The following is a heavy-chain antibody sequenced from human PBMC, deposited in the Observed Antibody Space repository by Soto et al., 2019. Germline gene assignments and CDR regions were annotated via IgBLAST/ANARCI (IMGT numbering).Heavy chain of an antibody. Sequence: SGPTLVNPTQTLTLTCTFSGFSLSTSGMCVSWIRQPPGKALEWLARIDWDDDKYYSTSLKTRLTISKDTSKNQVVLTMTNMDPVDTATYYCARIEWDYDILTGYSYYFDDWGQRALVTVSS. CDR3: ARIEWDYDILTGYSYYFDD. D-gene: IGHD3-9*01. V-gene: IGHV2-70*11. CDR1: GFSLSTSGMC. J-gene: IGHJ4*02. CDR2: IDWDDDK.